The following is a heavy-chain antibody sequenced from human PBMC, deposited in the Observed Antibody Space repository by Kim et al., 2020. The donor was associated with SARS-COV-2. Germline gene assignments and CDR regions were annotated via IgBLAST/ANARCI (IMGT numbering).Heavy chain of an antibody. CDR3: ARDKDWAFDY. V-gene: IGHV3-48*02. J-gene: IGHJ4*02. CDR1: GFTFSSYS. D-gene: IGHD3-9*01. CDR2: IGWNSDII. Sequence: GGSLRLSCAASGFTFSSYSMNWVRQAPGKGLEWVSYIGWNSDIISYADSVKGRFTISRDSAENSLYLQMNSLRDEDTAVYYCARDKDWAFDYWGQGSLVTVS.